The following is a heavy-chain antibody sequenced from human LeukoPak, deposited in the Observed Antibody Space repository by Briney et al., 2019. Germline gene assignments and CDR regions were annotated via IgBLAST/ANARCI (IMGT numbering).Heavy chain of an antibody. J-gene: IGHJ6*04. CDR2: INHSGST. CDR1: GGSFSGYY. V-gene: IGHV4-34*01. D-gene: IGHD5-12*01. Sequence: SETLPLTCAVYGGSFSGYYWSWIRQPPGKGLEWIGEINHSGSTNYNPSLKSRVTISVDTSKNQFSLKLSSVTAADTAVYYCARGQSSEWLRTYYYYYGMDVWGKGTTVTVSS. CDR3: ARGQSSEWLRTYYYYYGMDV.